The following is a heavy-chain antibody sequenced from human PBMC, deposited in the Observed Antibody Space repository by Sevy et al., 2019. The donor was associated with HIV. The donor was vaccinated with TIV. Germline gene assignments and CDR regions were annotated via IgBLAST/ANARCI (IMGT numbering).Heavy chain of an antibody. Sequence: GGSLRLSCAASGFIFNSYAMSWVRQAPGKGLEWVSLIYSSGRTYYGDSVKDRFTISRDDSKNTLYLQMNSVRAEDTALYYCTRVHSGGYPFDYWGQGSLVTVSS. D-gene: IGHD3-22*01. J-gene: IGHJ4*02. V-gene: IGHV3-23*05. CDR3: TRVHSGGYPFDY. CDR2: IYSSGRT. CDR1: GFIFNSYA.